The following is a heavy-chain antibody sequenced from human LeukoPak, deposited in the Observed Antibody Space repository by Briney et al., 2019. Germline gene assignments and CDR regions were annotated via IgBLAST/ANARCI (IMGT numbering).Heavy chain of an antibody. D-gene: IGHD6-13*01. CDR2: INHSGST. CDR3: ARGGRAWQQLVGRFDY. J-gene: IGHJ4*02. V-gene: IGHV4-34*01. Sequence: PSETLSLTCAVYGGSFSGYYWSWIRQPPGKGLEWIGEINHSGSTNYNPSLKSRVTISVDTSKNQFSLKLSSVTAADTAVCYCARGGRAWQQLVGRFDYWGQGTLVTVSS. CDR1: GGSFSGYY.